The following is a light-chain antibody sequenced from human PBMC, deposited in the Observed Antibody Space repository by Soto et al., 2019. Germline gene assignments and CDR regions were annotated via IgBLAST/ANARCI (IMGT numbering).Light chain of an antibody. CDR1: QSVSSW. V-gene: IGKV1-5*03. CDR2: KAS. Sequence: EIQMTQSPSTLSASVGDRVTITFRASQSVSSWLAWYQQKPGKAPKLLIYKASSLESGVPSRFSGSGSGIEFTLIISSLQPDDSATYYCRQYNAYPITLGQGTRLEIK. CDR3: RQYNAYPIT. J-gene: IGKJ5*01.